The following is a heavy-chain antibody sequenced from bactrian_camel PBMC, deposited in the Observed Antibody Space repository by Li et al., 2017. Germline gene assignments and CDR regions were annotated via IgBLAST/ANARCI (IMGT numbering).Heavy chain of an antibody. Sequence: HVQLVESGGGSVQAGGSLRLSCTVSGSTVSDYSMGWYRQATAKEREGVAIVDRDDITTYAASVKGRFTISKDNAKTTLYLQMNSLKPEDTGMYYCAAKVGSCPGKTKDYNNWGQGTQVTVS. V-gene: IGHV3S53*01. D-gene: IGHD6*01. CDR2: VDRDDIT. J-gene: IGHJ4*01. CDR3: AAKVGSCPGKTKDYNN. CDR1: GSTVSDYS.